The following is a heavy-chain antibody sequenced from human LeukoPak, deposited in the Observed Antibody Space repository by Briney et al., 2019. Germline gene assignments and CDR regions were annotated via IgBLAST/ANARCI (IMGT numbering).Heavy chain of an antibody. V-gene: IGHV1-18*01. CDR1: GYTFTSYG. Sequence: ASVKVSCKASGYTFTSYGISWVRQAPGQGLEWMGWISADNGNTNYAQKFQGRVTMTTDTRTSTAYMELTSLRSDDTAVYYCARDASLIVVSAAEFGYWGQGTLVTVSS. J-gene: IGHJ4*02. CDR2: ISADNGNT. D-gene: IGHD2-2*01. CDR3: ARDASLIVVSAAEFGY.